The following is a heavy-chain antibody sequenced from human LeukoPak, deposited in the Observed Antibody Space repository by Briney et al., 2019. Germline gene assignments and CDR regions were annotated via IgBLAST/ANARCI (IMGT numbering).Heavy chain of an antibody. D-gene: IGHD6-6*01. J-gene: IGHJ6*02. CDR3: AKTIGSAWGGYGMDV. Sequence: GGSLRLSCAASGFTFSSYAMSWVRQAPGKGLEWVSTVSGSGASTSYADSVKGRFTISRDNSKNTLYLQVNSLIVEDTAAYYCAKTIGSAWGGYGMDVWGQGTTVTVSS. CDR2: VSGSGAST. V-gene: IGHV3-23*01. CDR1: GFTFSSYA.